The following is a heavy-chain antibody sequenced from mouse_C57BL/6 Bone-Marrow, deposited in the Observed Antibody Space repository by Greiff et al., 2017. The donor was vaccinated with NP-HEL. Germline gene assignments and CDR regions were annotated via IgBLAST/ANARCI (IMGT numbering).Heavy chain of an antibody. CDR1: GYTFTSYW. V-gene: IGHV1-64*01. CDR2: IHPNSGST. D-gene: IGHD2-3*01. J-gene: IGHJ4*01. Sequence: QVQLQQPGAELVKPGASVKLSCKASGYTFTSYWMHWVKQRPGQGLEWIGMIHPNSGSTNYNEKFKSKATLTVDKSSSTAYMQLSSLTSEDSAVYCCARSRGYYYYYAMDYWGQGTSVTVSS. CDR3: ARSRGYYYYYAMDY.